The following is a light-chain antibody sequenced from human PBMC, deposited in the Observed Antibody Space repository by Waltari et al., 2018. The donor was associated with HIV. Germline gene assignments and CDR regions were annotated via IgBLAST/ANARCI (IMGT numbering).Light chain of an antibody. CDR2: GAS. Sequence: DIVLTQSPGTLSLSPGERATLSCRASQSISSRFLAWYQQKLGQAPRLLIYGASSRAAGIPDRFSGSGSGTDFTLTINRLEPEDCGVFYCHHYGSSPFTLGPGTKVDIK. J-gene: IGKJ3*01. V-gene: IGKV3-20*01. CDR1: QSISSRF. CDR3: HHYGSSPFT.